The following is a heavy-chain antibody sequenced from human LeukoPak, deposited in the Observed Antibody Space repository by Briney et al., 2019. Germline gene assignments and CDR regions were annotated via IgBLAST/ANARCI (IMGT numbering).Heavy chain of an antibody. CDR2: IYYSGST. CDR1: GGSISNNY. J-gene: IGHJ4*02. V-gene: IGHV4-59*01. CDR3: ASHKGF. Sequence: SETLSLTCTVSGGSISNNYWSWFRQLPGKGLEWIGYIYYSGSTNYNPSLKSRVTISVDTSKSQFSLKLSPVTAADTAVYYCASHKGFRGQGTLVTVSS.